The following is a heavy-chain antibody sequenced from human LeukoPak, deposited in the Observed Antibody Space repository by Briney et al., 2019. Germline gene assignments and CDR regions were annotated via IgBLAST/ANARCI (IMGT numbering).Heavy chain of an antibody. V-gene: IGHV3-7*03. J-gene: IGHJ4*02. CDR3: ARVAGPIRLCYDY. CDR1: GVLHSKHR. D-gene: IGHD3-10*02. Sequence: GGPLSLPRAASGVLHSKHRMSYLPAAPEGAGVGVASINQDGSEKFYLPSLKGRFTVSRDNAQSPLYLQINSLRAEETAVYYCARVAGPIRLCYDYWGPGTLVTVSS. CDR2: INQDGSEK.